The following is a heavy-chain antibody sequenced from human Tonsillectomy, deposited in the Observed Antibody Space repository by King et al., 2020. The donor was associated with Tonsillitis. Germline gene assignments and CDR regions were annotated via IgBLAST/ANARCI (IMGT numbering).Heavy chain of an antibody. CDR1: GGTFSNYA. Sequence: QLVQSGAEVKKPGSSVKVSCKASGGTFSNYAFSWVRQAPGQGLEWMGRIIPMLGITNYAQKFHGRVTIIAAKSTSTAYMELSSLGSEDPAVYYCARDAGYCSGGSCYGLVYYFMDVWGKGTTVTVSS. CDR2: IIPMLGIT. V-gene: IGHV1-69*09. D-gene: IGHD2-15*01. J-gene: IGHJ6*03. CDR3: ARDAGYCSGGSCYGLVYYFMDV.